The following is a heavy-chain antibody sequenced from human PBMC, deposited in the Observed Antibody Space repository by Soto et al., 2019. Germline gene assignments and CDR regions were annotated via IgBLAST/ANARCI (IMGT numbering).Heavy chain of an antibody. CDR2: IYSSGST. D-gene: IGHD5-18*01. CDR3: ARDHPHSYGIYYFDY. V-gene: IGHV4-61*01. J-gene: IGHJ4*02. Sequence: SETLSLTCIVSGGSIATTSYYWSWIRQPPGKGLEWIGYIYSSGSTNYNPSLKSRVTISADTSKNQVSLKLTSVTAADTAVYYCARDHPHSYGIYYFDYWGQGTLVTVSS. CDR1: GGSIATTSYY.